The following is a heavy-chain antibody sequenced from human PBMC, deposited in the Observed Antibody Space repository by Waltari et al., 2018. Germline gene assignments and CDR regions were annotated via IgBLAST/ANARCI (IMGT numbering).Heavy chain of an antibody. CDR1: GFTFSSYA. CDR2: ISGCGGRT. V-gene: IGHV3-23*01. Sequence: EVQLLESGGGLVQPGGSLRLSCAASGFTFSSYAMSWVRQAPGTGLEWVSAISGCGGRTYYADSVKGRFTISRDNSKNTLYLQMNSLRAEDTAVYYCAKTPDRNYDFWSGYLFDYWGQGTLVTVSS. CDR3: AKTPDRNYDFWSGYLFDY. J-gene: IGHJ4*02. D-gene: IGHD3-3*01.